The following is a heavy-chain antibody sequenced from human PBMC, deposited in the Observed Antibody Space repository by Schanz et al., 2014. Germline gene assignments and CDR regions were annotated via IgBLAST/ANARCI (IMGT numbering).Heavy chain of an antibody. Sequence: EVQLVESGGGLVQPGGSLRLSCAASGFTFSSYAMSWVRQAPGKGLEWVSAISGSGGSTYYADSVKGRFTISRDNSKNSLYLQMNSLRAEDTAVYHCVSSGSYSSYALWGQGTLVTDSS. CDR1: GFTFSSYA. J-gene: IGHJ4*02. D-gene: IGHD3-10*01. V-gene: IGHV3-23*04. CDR3: VSSGSYSSYAL. CDR2: ISGSGGST.